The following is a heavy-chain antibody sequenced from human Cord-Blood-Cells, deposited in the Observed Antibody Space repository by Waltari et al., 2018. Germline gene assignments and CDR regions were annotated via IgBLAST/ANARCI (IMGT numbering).Heavy chain of an antibody. CDR2: ISSSSSYI. CDR3: ARVKSSSSFAFDI. Sequence: EVQLVESGGGLVKPGGSLRLSCAASGFTFNSYSMNWVRKAPGKGLEWVSSISSSSSYIYYADSVKGRFTISRDNAKNSLYLQMNSLRAEDTAVYYCARVKSSSSFAFDIWGQGTMVTVSS. V-gene: IGHV3-21*01. J-gene: IGHJ3*02. CDR1: GFTFNSYS. D-gene: IGHD6-6*01.